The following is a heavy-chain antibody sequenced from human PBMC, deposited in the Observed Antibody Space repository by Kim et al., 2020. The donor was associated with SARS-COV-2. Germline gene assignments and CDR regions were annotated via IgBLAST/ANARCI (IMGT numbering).Heavy chain of an antibody. CDR2: ISYDGSNK. V-gene: IGHV3-30*04. D-gene: IGHD3-22*01. Sequence: GGSLRLSCAASGFTFSSYAMHWVRQAPGKGLEWVAVISYDGSNKYYADSVKGRFTISRDNSKNTLYLQMNSLRAEDTAVYYCARGIYDSSGSYYFDYWG. J-gene: IGHJ4*01. CDR3: ARGIYDSSGSYYFDY. CDR1: GFTFSSYA.